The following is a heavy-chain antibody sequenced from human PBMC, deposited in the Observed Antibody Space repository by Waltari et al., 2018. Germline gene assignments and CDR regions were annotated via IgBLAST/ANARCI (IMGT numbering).Heavy chain of an antibody. CDR3: ASSWYWYFDL. CDR2: IKQDGSEK. V-gene: IGHV3-7*01. J-gene: IGHJ2*01. D-gene: IGHD6-13*01. Sequence: EVQLVESGGGLSQPGGSLRLSCAAPGFTFSSYWMGWVRMAQGKGLEWVANIKQDGSEKYYVDSVKGRFTISRDNAKSSLYLQMNSLRAEDTAVYYCASSWYWYFDLWGRGTLVTVSS. CDR1: GFTFSSYW.